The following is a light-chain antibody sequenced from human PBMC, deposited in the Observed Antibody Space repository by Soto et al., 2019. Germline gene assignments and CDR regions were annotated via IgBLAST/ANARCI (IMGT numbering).Light chain of an antibody. V-gene: IGKV1-39*01. J-gene: IGKJ1*01. CDR3: QKSDTTPWK. CDR1: QSISRN. Sequence: DIQMTHSPSSLSASVLYIVTITCRASQSISRNLNVYQQKPGKAPKLLIYEASSLQSGVPSRFSGSGSGTAFTLTVSSLQPDDFATYYCQKSDTTPWKFGQGTKVDIK. CDR2: EAS.